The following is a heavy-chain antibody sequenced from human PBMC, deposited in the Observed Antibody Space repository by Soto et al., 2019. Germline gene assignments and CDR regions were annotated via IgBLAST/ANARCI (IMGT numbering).Heavy chain of an antibody. CDR1: GFTFSSYA. J-gene: IGHJ4*02. V-gene: IGHV3-30-3*01. Sequence: GGSLRLSCAASGFTFSSYAMHWVRQAPGKGLEWVAVISYDGSNKYYADSVKGRFTISRDNSKNTLYLQMNSLRAEDTAVYYCAREGPPLDYWGQGTLVTVSS. CDR3: AREGPPLDY. CDR2: ISYDGSNK.